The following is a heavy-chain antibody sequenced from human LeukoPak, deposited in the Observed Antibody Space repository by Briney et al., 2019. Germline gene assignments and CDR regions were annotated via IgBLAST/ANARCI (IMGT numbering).Heavy chain of an antibody. V-gene: IGHV3-48*01. Sequence: GGSLRLSCATSGFTFTIFGINWLRQAPGKGPEWVPYIDARSGITYYADSVQGRFTISRDNAKESVFLKMNRLRVDDTAVYYCARTYDFGRGPPGDAFDNWGQGTPVTVSS. D-gene: IGHD3-3*01. CDR3: ARTYDFGRGPPGDAFDN. CDR1: GFTFTIFG. CDR2: IDARSGIT. J-gene: IGHJ3*02.